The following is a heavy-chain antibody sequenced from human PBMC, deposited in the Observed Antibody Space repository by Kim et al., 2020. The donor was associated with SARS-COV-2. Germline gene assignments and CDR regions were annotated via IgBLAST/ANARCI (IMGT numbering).Heavy chain of an antibody. V-gene: IGHV3-33*01. J-gene: IGHJ2*01. D-gene: IGHD5-12*01. CDR1: GFTFSSYG. CDR3: ARGVGGYEPPDWYFDL. Sequence: GGSLRLSCAASGFTFSSYGMHWVRQAPGKGLEWVAIIWYDGSNKYYADSVKGRFTISRDNSKNTLYLQMNSLRAEDTAVYYCARGVGGYEPPDWYFDLWGRGTLVTVSS. CDR2: IWYDGSNK.